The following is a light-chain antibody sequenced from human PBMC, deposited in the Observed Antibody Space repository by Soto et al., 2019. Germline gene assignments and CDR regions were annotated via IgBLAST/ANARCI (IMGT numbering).Light chain of an antibody. J-gene: IGLJ3*02. V-gene: IGLV4-69*01. CDR2: LNSDGSH. CDR1: SGHSSYA. Sequence: QSVLTQSPSASASLGASVKLTCTLSSGHSSYAIAWHQQQPEKGPRYLMRLNSDGSHTTGDGIPDRFSGSSSGAERYLTISRLQYEDEADYYCQTWGTGIWVFGGGTKLPVL. CDR3: QTWGTGIWV.